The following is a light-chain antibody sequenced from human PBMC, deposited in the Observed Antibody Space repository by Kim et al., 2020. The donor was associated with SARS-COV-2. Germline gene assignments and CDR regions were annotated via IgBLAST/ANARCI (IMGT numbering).Light chain of an antibody. V-gene: IGLV3-1*01. Sequence: SYELTQPPSVSVSPGQTASITCSGDNLGDTYVCWYQQKPGQPPVLVIYQDTKRPSGIPERFSGSNSGNTATLTISGIQTMDEADYYCQAWDSSTAVFGGGTQLTVL. CDR1: NLGDTY. CDR2: QDT. CDR3: QAWDSSTAV. J-gene: IGLJ2*01.